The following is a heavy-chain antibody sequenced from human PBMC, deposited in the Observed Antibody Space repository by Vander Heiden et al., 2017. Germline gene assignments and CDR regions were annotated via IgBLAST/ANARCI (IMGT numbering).Heavy chain of an antibody. V-gene: IGHV4-34*01. D-gene: IGHD2-21*02. CDR1: RGSFSGYH. J-gene: IGHJ6*02. CDR2: IEHSGET. Sequence: QVQLQPWGAGLLQPPETLSLTRVVRRGSFSGYHRRWIRQPPGEGLEWIGEIEHSGETNYNPSLKSRVALSVETSKSQFSLKLTSVTAADTAVYYCARLKRDYCRSDDCFNHDFYYFLDVWGQGATATVSS. CDR3: ARLKRDYCRSDDCFNHDFYYFLDV.